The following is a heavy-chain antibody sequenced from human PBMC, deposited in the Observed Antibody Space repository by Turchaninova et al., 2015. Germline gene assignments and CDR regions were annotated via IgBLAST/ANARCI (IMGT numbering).Heavy chain of an antibody. Sequence: QVRESGPGLVKPSETRSLTCTISGGSISSYTHYWGWIRQPPGQGLEWIASIYYSGTTYYNPSLKSRVTISVDTSKNQFSLKLNSVTAADTAVYYCARMLEDDIWGQGTMVTVSS. D-gene: IGHD1-1*01. J-gene: IGHJ3*02. V-gene: IGHV4-39*01. CDR1: GGSISSYTHY. CDR3: ARMLEDDI. CDR2: IYYSGTT.